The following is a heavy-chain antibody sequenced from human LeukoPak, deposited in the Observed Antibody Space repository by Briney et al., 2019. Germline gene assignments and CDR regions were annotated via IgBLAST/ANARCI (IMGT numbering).Heavy chain of an antibody. CDR3: ARHGVVPNYYMDV. Sequence: SETLSLPCTVSGGSISSSSYYWGWIRQPPGKGLTWIASSYYSGSTYYNPSHKSRVTISVDTSKNQFSLKLSSVTAADTAVYYCARHGVVPNYYMDVWGKGTTVTVSS. V-gene: IGHV4-39*01. J-gene: IGHJ6*03. CDR1: GGSISSSSYY. D-gene: IGHD3-3*01. CDR2: SYYSGST.